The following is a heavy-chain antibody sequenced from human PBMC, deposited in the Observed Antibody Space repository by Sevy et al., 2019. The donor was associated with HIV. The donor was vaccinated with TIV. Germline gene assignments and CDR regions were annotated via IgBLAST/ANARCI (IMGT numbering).Heavy chain of an antibody. J-gene: IGHJ4*02. CDR1: GFTFSSYS. Sequence: GGSLRLSCAASGFTFSSYSMNWVRQAPGKGLEWVSSISSSSSYIYYADSVKGRFTISRDIAKNSLYLPMNSLRAEDTAVYYCARDGPDYLQYYFDYWGQGTLVTVSS. D-gene: IGHD5-12*01. CDR2: ISSSSSYI. V-gene: IGHV3-21*01. CDR3: ARDGPDYLQYYFDY.